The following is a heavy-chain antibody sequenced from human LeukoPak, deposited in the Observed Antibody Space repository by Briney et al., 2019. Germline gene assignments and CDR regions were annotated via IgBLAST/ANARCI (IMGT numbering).Heavy chain of an antibody. J-gene: IGHJ4*02. D-gene: IGHD3-10*01. CDR3: ARDGVRYYGSGSQY. CDR1: GGSISSSSYY. Sequence: SETLSLTCTVSGGSISSSSYYWGWIRQPPGKGLEWIGSIYYSGSTYYNPSLKSRVTISVDTSKNQFSLKLSSVTAADTAVYYCARDGVRYYGSGSQYWGQGTLVTVSS. V-gene: IGHV4-39*07. CDR2: IYYSGST.